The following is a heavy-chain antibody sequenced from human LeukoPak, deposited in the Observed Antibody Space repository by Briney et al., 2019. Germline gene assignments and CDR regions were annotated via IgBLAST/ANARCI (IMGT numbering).Heavy chain of an antibody. CDR2: ISGSGGST. CDR1: GFTFSSYW. CDR3: AKDPRRQVAGFDY. V-gene: IGHV3-23*01. Sequence: GGSLRLSRAASGFTFSSYWMSWVRQAPGKGLEWVSAISGSGGSTYYADSVKGRFTISRDNSKNTLYLQMNSLRAEDTAVYYCAKDPRRQVAGFDYWGQGTLVTVSS. D-gene: IGHD6-19*01. J-gene: IGHJ4*02.